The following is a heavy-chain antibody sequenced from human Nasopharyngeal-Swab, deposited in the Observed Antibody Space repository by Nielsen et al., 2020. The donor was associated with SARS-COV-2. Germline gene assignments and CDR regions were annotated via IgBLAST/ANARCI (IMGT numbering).Heavy chain of an antibody. CDR2: IYPGDSDT. CDR3: ARRLYGSGSYYSLDFDY. Sequence: GESLKISCKGSGYSFTSYWIGWVRQMPGKGLEWMGIIYPGDSDTRYSPSFQGQVTISADKPISTAYLQWSSLRASDTAMYYCARRLYGSGSYYSLDFDYWGQGTLVTVSS. D-gene: IGHD3-10*01. V-gene: IGHV5-51*01. CDR1: GYSFTSYW. J-gene: IGHJ4*02.